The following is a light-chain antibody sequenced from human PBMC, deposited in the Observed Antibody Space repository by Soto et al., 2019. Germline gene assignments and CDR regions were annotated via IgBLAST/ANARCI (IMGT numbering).Light chain of an antibody. CDR1: QGVGRF. Sequence: EIVLTQSPGTLSLSPGERATLSCRASQGVGRFLAWYQQKPGQAPRLLIYGASGRATGTPDRFSGSGSGTEFTLTISGLQPDDFASYYCQQYYSYSPLTFGGGTKVEIK. CDR3: QQYYSYSPLT. CDR2: GAS. V-gene: IGKV3-20*01. J-gene: IGKJ4*01.